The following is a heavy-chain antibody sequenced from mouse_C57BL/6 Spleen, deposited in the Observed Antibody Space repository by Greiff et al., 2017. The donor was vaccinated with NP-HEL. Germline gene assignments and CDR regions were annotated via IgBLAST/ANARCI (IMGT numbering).Heavy chain of an antibody. V-gene: IGHV5-17*01. Sequence: EVMLVESGGGLVKPGGSLKLSCAASGFTFSDYGMHWVRQAPEKGLEWVAYISSSSSTIYYADTVKGRFTISRDNAKNTLFLQMTSLRSEDTAMYYCARPRGSSYFAYWGQGTLVTVSA. CDR1: GFTFSDYG. CDR2: ISSSSSTI. CDR3: ARPRGSSYFAY. J-gene: IGHJ3*01. D-gene: IGHD1-1*01.